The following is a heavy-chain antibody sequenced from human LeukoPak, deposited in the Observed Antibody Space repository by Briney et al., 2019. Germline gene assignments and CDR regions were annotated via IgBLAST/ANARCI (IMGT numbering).Heavy chain of an antibody. Sequence: GGSLRLSCAASGFTLSGYWMTWVRQAPGKGLEWVATIKEDGGEKYYVDSVKGRFTISRDNAKNSLYLQMNSLRAEDTAVYYCARQRIFSYWGQGTLVTVSS. CDR2: IKEDGGEK. D-gene: IGHD6-25*01. J-gene: IGHJ4*02. CDR3: ARQRIFSY. V-gene: IGHV3-7*01. CDR1: GFTLSGYW.